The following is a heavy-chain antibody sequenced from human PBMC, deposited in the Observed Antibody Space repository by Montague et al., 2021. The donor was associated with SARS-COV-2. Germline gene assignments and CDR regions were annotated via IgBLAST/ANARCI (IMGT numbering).Heavy chain of an antibody. D-gene: IGHD1-26*01. CDR2: INHSGST. J-gene: IGHJ3*02. CDR3: ARAGVGATTNDAFDI. V-gene: IGHV4-34*01. CDR1: GGSFSGYY. Sequence: SETLSLTCAVYGGSFSGYYWSWIRQPPGKGLEWIGEINHSGSTNYNPSLKSRVTISVDTSKNQFSLKLSSVTAADTAVYYCARAGVGATTNDAFDIWGQGTMVTVSS.